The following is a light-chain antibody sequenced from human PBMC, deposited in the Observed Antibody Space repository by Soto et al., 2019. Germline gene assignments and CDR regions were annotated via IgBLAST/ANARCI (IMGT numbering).Light chain of an antibody. J-gene: IGKJ1*01. Sequence: AIQMTQSPSSLSASVGDRVTITCRASQDIRTELGWYQQKPGNAPKLLIYATSILQSGVPSRFSGIGSGTDFTLTISSLQPEDFATYYCLQDDSYPRTFGQGTKVEIK. CDR2: ATS. CDR3: LQDDSYPRT. V-gene: IGKV1-6*01. CDR1: QDIRTE.